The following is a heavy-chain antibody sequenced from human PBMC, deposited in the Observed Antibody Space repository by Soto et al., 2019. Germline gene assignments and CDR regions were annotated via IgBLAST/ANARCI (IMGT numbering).Heavy chain of an antibody. CDR3: AKEVQKYYDFWSGYYTGRDNWFDP. V-gene: IGHV3-30*18. D-gene: IGHD3-3*01. CDR1: GFTFSSYG. J-gene: IGHJ5*02. Sequence: GGSLRLSCAASGFTFSSYGMHWVRQAPGKGLEWVAVISYDGSNKDYADSVKGRFTISRDNSNNTLYLQMNSLRAEDTAVYYCAKEVQKYYDFWSGYYTGRDNWFDPWGQGTLVTVSS. CDR2: ISYDGSNK.